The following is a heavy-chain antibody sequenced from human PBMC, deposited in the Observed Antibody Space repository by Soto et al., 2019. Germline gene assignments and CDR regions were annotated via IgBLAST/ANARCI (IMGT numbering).Heavy chain of an antibody. CDR3: ARDHIPFWSGSGYFDN. J-gene: IGHJ4*02. D-gene: IGHD3-3*01. CDR2: IWYDGTTK. V-gene: IGHV3-33*01. CDR1: GFTFSTYG. Sequence: QVKLVESGGGVVQPGRSLSLSCAASGFTFSTYGMHWVRQAPGKGLEWVAVIWYDGTTKYYGDSVKGRFTISRDTSKNTLSLQMDSLRAEDTAVYYCARDHIPFWSGSGYFDNWGQGTLVTVAS.